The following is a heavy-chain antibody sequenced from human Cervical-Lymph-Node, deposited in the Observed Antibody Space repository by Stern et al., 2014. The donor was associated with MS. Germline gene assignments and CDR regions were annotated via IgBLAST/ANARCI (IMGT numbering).Heavy chain of an antibody. CDR2: ISWDGGST. CDR3: AKDASGEWDYYYGMDV. V-gene: IGHV3-43*01. D-gene: IGHD1-26*01. J-gene: IGHJ6*02. Sequence: EVQLVESGGVVVQPGGSLRLSCAASGFTFDDYSMYWVRQAPGKGLEWVSLISWDGGSTYYADSVKGRFTISRDNSKNSLYLQMNSLRTEDTALYYCAKDASGEWDYYYGMDVWGQGTTVTVSS. CDR1: GFTFDDYS.